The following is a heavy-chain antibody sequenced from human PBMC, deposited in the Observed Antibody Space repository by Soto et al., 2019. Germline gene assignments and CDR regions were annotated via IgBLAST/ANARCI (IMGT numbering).Heavy chain of an antibody. CDR2: IYNSGST. Sequence: QVQLQESGPGLVKASQTLSLTCTVSGGSISSGGYYWSWIRQHPGKGLEWIGYIYNSGSTYYNPTLKTRDTTSADTSKNQFSLKLSSVTAADTAVYYCARDPAPWGQGTLVTVSS. V-gene: IGHV4-31*03. CDR1: GGSISSGGYY. CDR3: ARDPAP. J-gene: IGHJ5*02.